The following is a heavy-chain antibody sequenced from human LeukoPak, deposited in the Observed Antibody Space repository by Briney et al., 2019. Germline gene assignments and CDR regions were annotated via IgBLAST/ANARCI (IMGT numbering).Heavy chain of an antibody. Sequence: SETLSLTRTVSGGSISSYYWSWIRQPPGKGLEWIGYIYYSGSTNYNPSLKSRVTISVDTSKNQFSLKLSSVTAADTAVYYCARGEMTTVTPDWYFDLWGRGTLVTVSS. D-gene: IGHD4-17*01. CDR3: ARGEMTTVTPDWYFDL. J-gene: IGHJ2*01. CDR1: GGSISSYY. V-gene: IGHV4-59*01. CDR2: IYYSGST.